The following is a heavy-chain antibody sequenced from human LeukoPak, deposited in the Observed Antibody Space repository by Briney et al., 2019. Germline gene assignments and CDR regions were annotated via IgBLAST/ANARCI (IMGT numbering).Heavy chain of an antibody. J-gene: IGHJ4*02. CDR3: ASSLCDACPNDY. CDR2: ISAYNGNT. V-gene: IGHV1-18*01. D-gene: IGHD2-2*01. CDR1: GYTFTSYG. Sequence: ASVNVSCKASGYTFTSYGISWVRQAPGQGLEWMGWISAYNGNTNYAQKLQGRVTMTTDTSTSTAYMELRSLRSDDTAVYYCASSLCDACPNDYWGQGTLVTVSS.